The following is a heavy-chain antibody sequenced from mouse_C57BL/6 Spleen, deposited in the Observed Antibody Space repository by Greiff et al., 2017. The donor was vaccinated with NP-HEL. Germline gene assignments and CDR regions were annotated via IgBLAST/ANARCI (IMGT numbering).Heavy chain of an antibody. CDR1: GYTFTDYN. V-gene: IGHV1-22*01. CDR2: INPNNGGT. J-gene: IGHJ2*01. Sequence: EVQLQQSGPELVKPGASVKMSCTASGYTFTDYNMHWVKQSHGKSLEWIGYINPNNGGTSYNQKFKGKATLTVNKSSSTAYMEIRSLTSKDSAVYYWATGSIPRDYWGQGTTLTVSS. CDR3: ATGSIPRDY. D-gene: IGHD3-1*01.